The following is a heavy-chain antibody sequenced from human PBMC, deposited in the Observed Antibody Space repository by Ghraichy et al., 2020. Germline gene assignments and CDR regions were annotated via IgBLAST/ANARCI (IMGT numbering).Heavy chain of an antibody. CDR1: GFTFSSYS. CDR3: ARLRETNTYYDFWSGHKWPGVDHYYGMDV. D-gene: IGHD3-3*01. V-gene: IGHV3-21*01. Sequence: LSLTCAASGFTFSSYSMNWVRQAPGKGLEWVSSISSSSSYIYYADSVKGRFTISRDNAKNSLYLQMNSLRAEDTAVYYCARLRETNTYYDFWSGHKWPGVDHYYGMDVWGQGTTVTVSS. CDR2: ISSSSSYI. J-gene: IGHJ6*02.